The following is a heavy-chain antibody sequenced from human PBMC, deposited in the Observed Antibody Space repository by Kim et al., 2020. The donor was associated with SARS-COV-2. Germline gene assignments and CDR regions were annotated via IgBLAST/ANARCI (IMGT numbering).Heavy chain of an antibody. V-gene: IGHV3-43*01. J-gene: IGHJ4*01. CDR2: T. CDR3: VKDMGYTHGIFDS. D-gene: IGHD5-18*01. Sequence: TRYADTAKGRFTLSRDNGRSSLHLQMNSLRSEDTAVYYCVKDMGYTHGIFDSWGQGTWVTVSA.